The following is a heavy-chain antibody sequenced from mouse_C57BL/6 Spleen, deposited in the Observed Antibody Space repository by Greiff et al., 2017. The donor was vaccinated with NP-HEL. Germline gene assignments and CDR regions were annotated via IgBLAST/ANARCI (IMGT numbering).Heavy chain of an antibody. CDR2: ISSGGSYT. Sequence: EVKLVESGGDLVKPGGSLKLSCAASGFTFSSYGMSWVRQTPDKRLEWVATISSGGSYTYYPDSVKGRFTISRDNAKNTLYLQMSSLKSEDTAMYYCARRNYYGSSYEDYFDYWGQGTTLTVSS. CDR1: GFTFSSYG. CDR3: ARRNYYGSSYEDYFDY. J-gene: IGHJ2*01. V-gene: IGHV5-6*02. D-gene: IGHD1-1*01.